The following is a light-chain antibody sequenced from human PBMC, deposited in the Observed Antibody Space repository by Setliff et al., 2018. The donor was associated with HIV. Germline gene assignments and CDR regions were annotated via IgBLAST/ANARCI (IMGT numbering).Light chain of an antibody. J-gene: IGLJ3*02. V-gene: IGLV2-14*03. CDR2: DVT. Sequence: QSVLTQPASVSGSPGQSITISCSGTSSDVGGYNYVSRYQQHPGKAPKLIIYDVTYRPSGVSNRFSGSKSGNTASLTISGLQAEDEADYYCCSYRTNITGVFGGGTKVTVL. CDR1: SSDVGGYNY. CDR3: CSYRTNITGV.